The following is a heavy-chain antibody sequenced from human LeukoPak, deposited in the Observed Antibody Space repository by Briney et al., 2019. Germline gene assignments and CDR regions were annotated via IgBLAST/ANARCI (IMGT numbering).Heavy chain of an antibody. V-gene: IGHV4-59*08. CDR2: IYHSGHT. Sequence: KTSETLSLTCTVSGASVSSDYWSWIRQSPGKGLEWIGYIYHSGHTMSNPSLKSRVSLSLDTSNNQFSLKLSPVTAADTVVYYCARHPFQYPFDHWGQGTVVSVSS. CDR3: ARHPFQYPFDH. J-gene: IGHJ5*02. D-gene: IGHD2/OR15-2a*01. CDR1: GASVSSDY.